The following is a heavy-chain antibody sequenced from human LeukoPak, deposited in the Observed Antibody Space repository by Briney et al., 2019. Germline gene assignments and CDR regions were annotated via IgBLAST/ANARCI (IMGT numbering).Heavy chain of an antibody. CDR3: AKDGNPYCSSTSCIPNDY. CDR1: GFTFSSYS. J-gene: IGHJ4*02. CDR2: ISSSSSYI. D-gene: IGHD2-2*01. V-gene: IGHV3-21*04. Sequence: GGSLRLSCAASGFTFSSYSMNWVRQAPGKGLEWVSSISSSSSYIYYADSVKGRFTISRDNSKNTLYLQMNSLRAEDTAVYYCAKDGNPYCSSTSCIPNDYWGQGTLVTVSS.